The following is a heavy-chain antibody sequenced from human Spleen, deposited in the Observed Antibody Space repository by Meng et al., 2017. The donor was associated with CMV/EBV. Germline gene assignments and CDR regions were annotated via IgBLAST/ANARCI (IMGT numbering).Heavy chain of an antibody. D-gene: IGHD1-26*01. Sequence: GESLKISCAASGFTFSGYTMNWVRQAPGKGLEWVSSISSSSSYIYYADSVKGRFTISRDNAKNSLYLQMNSLRAEDTAVYYCAKERVVGANGYYYGMDVWGQGTTVTVSS. J-gene: IGHJ6*02. CDR2: ISSSSSYI. V-gene: IGHV3-21*01. CDR3: AKERVVGANGYYYGMDV. CDR1: GFTFSGYT.